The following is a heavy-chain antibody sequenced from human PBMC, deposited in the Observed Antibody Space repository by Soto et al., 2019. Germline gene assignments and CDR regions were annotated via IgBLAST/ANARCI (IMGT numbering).Heavy chain of an antibody. CDR2: INQDGIEK. Sequence: EVQLVESGGSLVQPGGSLRLSCAASGFTFKRFWMNWVRQAPGNGLEWVANINQDGIEKYYVDSVKGRFTISRDNTENSLYLQMNSLRAEDTAVYYCARDGEATGIYFDYWGQGTLVTVSS. CDR3: ARDGEATGIYFDY. J-gene: IGHJ4*02. V-gene: IGHV3-7*03. CDR1: GFTFKRFW. D-gene: IGHD7-27*01.